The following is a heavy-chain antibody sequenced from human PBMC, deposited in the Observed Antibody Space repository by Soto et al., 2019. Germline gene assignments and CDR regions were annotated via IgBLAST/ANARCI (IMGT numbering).Heavy chain of an antibody. CDR3: ARDLAEGYSYDLYYYYYGMDV. D-gene: IGHD5-18*01. CDR2: IIPIFGTA. V-gene: IGHV1-69*13. Sequence: SVKVSCKASGGTFSSYAISWVRQAPGQGLEWMGGIIPIFGTANYAQKFQGRVTITADESTSTAYMELSSLRSEDTAVYYCARDLAEGYSYDLYYYYYGMDVWGQGTTVTVSS. CDR1: GGTFSSYA. J-gene: IGHJ6*02.